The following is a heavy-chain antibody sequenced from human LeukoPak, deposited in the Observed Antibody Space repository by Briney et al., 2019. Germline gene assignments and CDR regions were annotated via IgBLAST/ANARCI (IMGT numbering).Heavy chain of an antibody. D-gene: IGHD1-26*01. CDR3: ATGKMYSGSYSFDY. Sequence: ASVKVSCKASGYTFTSYDINWVRQATGQGLEWMGWMNPNSGDTGYAPEFRGRVTMTRDTSISTAYMELSTLISEGTAVYYCATGKMYSGSYSFDYWGQGTLVTVSS. V-gene: IGHV1-8*01. CDR1: GYTFTSYD. J-gene: IGHJ4*02. CDR2: MNPNSGDT.